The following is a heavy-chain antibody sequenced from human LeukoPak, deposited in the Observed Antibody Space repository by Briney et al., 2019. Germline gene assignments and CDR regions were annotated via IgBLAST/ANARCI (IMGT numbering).Heavy chain of an antibody. CDR1: GFTFSSYA. D-gene: IGHD3-22*01. J-gene: IGHJ4*02. CDR3: ARFTTMIVVVDKYYFDY. V-gene: IGHV3-23*01. CDR2: ISGSGGST. Sequence: GGSLRLSCAASGFTFSSYAMGWVRQAPGKGLEWVSDISGSGGSTYYADSVKGRFTISRDNAKNSLYLQMNSLRAEDTAVYYCARFTTMIVVVDKYYFDYWGQGTLVTVSS.